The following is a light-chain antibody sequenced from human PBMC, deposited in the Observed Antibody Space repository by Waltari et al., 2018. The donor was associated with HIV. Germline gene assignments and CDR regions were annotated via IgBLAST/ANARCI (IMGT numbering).Light chain of an antibody. CDR1: QSVSSN. V-gene: IGKV3-15*01. Sequence: EIVMTQSPATLSVSPGERATLSCRASQSVSSNLDGYQQKPGQAPWLLIYGASTRATGIPARFSGSGFGTEFTLTISSLQSEDFAVYYCQQYNNWPPYTFGQGTKLEIK. J-gene: IGKJ2*01. CDR3: QQYNNWPPYT. CDR2: GAS.